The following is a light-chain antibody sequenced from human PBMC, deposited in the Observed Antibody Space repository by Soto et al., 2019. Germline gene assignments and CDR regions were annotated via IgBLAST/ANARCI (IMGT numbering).Light chain of an antibody. J-gene: IGKJ4*01. V-gene: IGKV1-39*01. CDR2: AAS. CDR1: QSISSY. CDR3: QQRQT. Sequence: DIQMTQSPSSLSASVGDRVTITCRASQSISSYLNWYQQKPGKAPKLLIYAASSLQSGVPSRFSGSGSGTDFTLTISSLQPEDFATYYCQQRQTFGGGTKVDIK.